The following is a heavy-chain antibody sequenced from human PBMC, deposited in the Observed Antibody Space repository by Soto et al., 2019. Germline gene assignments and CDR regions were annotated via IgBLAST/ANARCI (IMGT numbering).Heavy chain of an antibody. CDR3: ASHQKCCIRPNFDS. V-gene: IGHV4-31*03. CDR2: IYYSGST. D-gene: IGHD2-15*01. Sequence: QVQLQESGPGLVKPSQTLSLTCTVSGGSISSGGYYWNWIRQHPGKGLEWIGYIYYSGSTYYNLSLKSRVTISVDTSKNQFSLKLSSVTAADTAVYYCASHQKCCIRPNFDSWFQGTPVTVSS. J-gene: IGHJ4*02. CDR1: GGSISSGGYY.